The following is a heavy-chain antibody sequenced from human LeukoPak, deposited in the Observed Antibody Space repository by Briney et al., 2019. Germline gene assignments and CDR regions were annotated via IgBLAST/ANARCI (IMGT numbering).Heavy chain of an antibody. D-gene: IGHD4-11*01. CDR2: INPNSGGT. V-gene: IGHV1-2*02. CDR3: ARGLAAGTVTGYYMDV. Sequence: REASVKVSCKASGYTFTGYYMHWVRQAPGQGLEWMGWINPNSGGTNYAQKFQGRVTMTRDTSISTAYMELSRLRSDDTAVYYCARGLAAGTVTGYYMDVWGKGTTVTVSS. J-gene: IGHJ6*03. CDR1: GYTFTGYY.